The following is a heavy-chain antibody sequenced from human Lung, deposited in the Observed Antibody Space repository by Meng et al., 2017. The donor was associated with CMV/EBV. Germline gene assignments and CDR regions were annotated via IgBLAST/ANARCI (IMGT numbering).Heavy chain of an antibody. D-gene: IGHD6-6*01. J-gene: IGHJ5*02. CDR2: IYGDDEK. V-gene: IGHV2-5*02. CDR3: ARAAARPSDWFDP. Sequence: QITLKDPCPTLVKPTHTLTRTCTFSGFALSTSGVGVGWIRQPPGKALECLAIIYGDDEKRYSPSLESRLTVTKDTSKNQVVLTMTNMVPVDTATYYCARAAARPSDWFDPWGQGTLVTVSS. CDR1: GFALSTSGVG.